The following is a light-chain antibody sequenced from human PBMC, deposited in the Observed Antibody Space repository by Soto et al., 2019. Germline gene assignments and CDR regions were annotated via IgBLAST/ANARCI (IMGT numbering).Light chain of an antibody. CDR2: AAT. V-gene: IGKV1-27*01. Sequence: DIQMTQSPSSLSASVGDRVTITCRASLPISNYLAWYQQKPGKIPNLLIYAATTLQAGDPSRFRGSGSGTDFTLSSSSLQPEDGSAYYCQKYNSALLTFGRGNKVDIK. J-gene: IGKJ4*01. CDR1: LPISNY. CDR3: QKYNSALLT.